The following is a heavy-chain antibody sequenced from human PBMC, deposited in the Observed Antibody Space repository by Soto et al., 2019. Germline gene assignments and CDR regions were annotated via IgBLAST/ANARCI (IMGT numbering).Heavy chain of an antibody. D-gene: IGHD5-18*01. CDR3: AKGVSQYTPLALFDY. Sequence: PVESLRISCHVSGYSFTTYWIGWVRQMPGKGLEWMGIIYPGDSDTRYSPSFQGQVTISADKSITTAYLQMNSLRVEDTAVYYCAKGVSQYTPLALFDYWGRGTLVTVSS. V-gene: IGHV5-51*01. J-gene: IGHJ4*02. CDR2: IYPGDSDT. CDR1: GYSFTTYW.